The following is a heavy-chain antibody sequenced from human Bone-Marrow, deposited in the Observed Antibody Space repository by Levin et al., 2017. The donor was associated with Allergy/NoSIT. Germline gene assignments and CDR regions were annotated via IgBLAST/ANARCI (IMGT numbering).Heavy chain of an antibody. J-gene: IGHJ5*02. V-gene: IGHV4-39*01. CDR3: ARRSGNWQVNWFDP. D-gene: IGHD1-1*01. CDR1: GDSISRSYYY. CDR2: FYYSGNI. Sequence: PSETLSLSCTVSGDSISRSYYYWAWVRQPPGKGLEWIGSFYYSGNIYYNPSLKSRVTISVDTSKNQFSLNLSSVTAADTAVYYCARRSGNWQVNWFDPWGQGTLVTVSS.